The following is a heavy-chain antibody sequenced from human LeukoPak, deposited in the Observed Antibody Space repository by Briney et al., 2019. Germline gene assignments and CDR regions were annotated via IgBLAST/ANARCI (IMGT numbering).Heavy chain of an antibody. CDR3: AKEGFFD. J-gene: IGHJ4*02. V-gene: IGHV3-30*18. Sequence: GGSLRLSCAASGFTFSSYGMHWVRQAPGKGLEWVAVISYDGSNKYYADSVKGRFTISRDNSKNTLYLQMNRLRAEDTAVYYCAKEGFFDWGQGTLVTVSS. D-gene: IGHD3-3*01. CDR1: GFTFSSYG. CDR2: ISYDGSNK.